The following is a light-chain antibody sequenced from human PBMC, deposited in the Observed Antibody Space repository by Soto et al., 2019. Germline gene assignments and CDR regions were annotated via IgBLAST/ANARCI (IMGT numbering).Light chain of an antibody. CDR1: QSVSKNY. CDR2: DAS. Sequence: EIVLTQSPDTLSLSPGEGATLSCRASQSVSKNYLAWYQQKPGQAPRLLISDASNRATGIPDRFSGSGSGTDFTLTISRLKPEDFAVYYCQQYADSPYTFGQGTKLEIK. J-gene: IGKJ2*01. V-gene: IGKV3-20*01. CDR3: QQYADSPYT.